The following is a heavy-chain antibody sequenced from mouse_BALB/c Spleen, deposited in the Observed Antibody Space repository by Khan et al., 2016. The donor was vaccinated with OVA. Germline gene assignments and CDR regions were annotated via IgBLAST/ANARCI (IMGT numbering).Heavy chain of an antibody. D-gene: IGHD1-2*01. CDR3: ARTARIKY. Sequence: EVQLQQSGPGLVKPSQSLSLTCTVTGYSITSGYGWNWIRQFPGNKLEWMGYISYSGSTNYNPSLKSRISSTRDTSKNQFFLQLNSVTTEDTATYYCARTARIKYWGQGTTLTVSS. CDR2: ISYSGST. J-gene: IGHJ2*01. CDR1: GYSITSGYG. V-gene: IGHV3-2*02.